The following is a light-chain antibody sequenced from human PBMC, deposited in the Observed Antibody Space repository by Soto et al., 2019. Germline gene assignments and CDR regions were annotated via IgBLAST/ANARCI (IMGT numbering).Light chain of an antibody. Sequence: QSVLTQPPSVSGAPGQRVTISCTGSGSSIGAGYDVHWYQQLPGTAPKLLIYANNNRPSGVPDRFSGSKSGTSASLANTGLQAEDEADYYCQSYDNSLSGVVFGGGTKLTVL. J-gene: IGLJ2*01. V-gene: IGLV1-40*01. CDR3: QSYDNSLSGVV. CDR1: GSSIGAGYD. CDR2: ANN.